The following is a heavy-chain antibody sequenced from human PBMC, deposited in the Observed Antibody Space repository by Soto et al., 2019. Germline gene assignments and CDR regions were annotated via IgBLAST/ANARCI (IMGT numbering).Heavy chain of an antibody. D-gene: IGHD3-10*01. CDR3: ARGGGNYYYAMDV. CDR2: IWNDGSNK. V-gene: IGHV3-33*01. J-gene: IGHJ6*02. CDR1: RFTFSSLV. Sequence: QVQLVESGGGVVQPGRSLRLSCEASRFTFSSLVMHWVRQAPGKGLEWVAVIWNDGSNKYYADSVKGRFTISRDNSKNTLYLQMNSLRAEDTAVYYCARGGGNYYYAMDVWGQGTTVTVSS.